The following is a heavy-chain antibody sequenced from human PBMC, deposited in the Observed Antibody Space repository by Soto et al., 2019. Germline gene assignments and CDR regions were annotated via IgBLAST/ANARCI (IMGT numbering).Heavy chain of an antibody. CDR2: IYHSGST. J-gene: IGHJ4*02. CDR1: GGSISSAGYS. V-gene: IGHV4-30-2*01. D-gene: IGHD2-15*01. Sequence: QLQLQESGSGLVKPSQTLSLTCAVSGGSISSAGYSWIWIRQPPGKGLEWIGYIYHSGSTYYNPSLKSRVTISVDRSKNQFSLKLSSVTAADTAVYYCAREVEMATVYFDYWGQGTLVTVSS. CDR3: AREVEMATVYFDY.